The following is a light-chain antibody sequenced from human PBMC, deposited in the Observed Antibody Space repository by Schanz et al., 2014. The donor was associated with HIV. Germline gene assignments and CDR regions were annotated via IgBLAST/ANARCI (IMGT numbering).Light chain of an antibody. V-gene: IGLV1-44*01. Sequence: QSVLTQPPSVSAAPGQKVTISCSGSSSNIGNNYVSWYQQLPGTAPKLLIYNTYHRPSGVPDRFSGSESGTSASLAISGLQSEDEADYYCATWDDSLNGWVFGGGTKLTVL. CDR2: NTY. J-gene: IGLJ3*02. CDR1: SSNIGNNY. CDR3: ATWDDSLNGWV.